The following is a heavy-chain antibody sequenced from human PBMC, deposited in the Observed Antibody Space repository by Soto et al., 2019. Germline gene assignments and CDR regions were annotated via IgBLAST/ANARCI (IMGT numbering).Heavy chain of an antibody. CDR2: IIPISGTA. CDR3: ARSQGSSTSLEIYYYYYYGMDV. D-gene: IGHD2-2*01. J-gene: IGHJ6*02. Sequence: QVQLVQSGAEVKKPGSSVKVSCKSSGGTFSSYAISWVRQAPGQGLEWMGGIIPISGTANYAQKFQGRVTITADESTSTAYMDLSSLRSEDTAVYYCARSQGSSTSLEIYYYYYYGMDVWGQWTTVTVSS. CDR1: GGTFSSYA. V-gene: IGHV1-69*01.